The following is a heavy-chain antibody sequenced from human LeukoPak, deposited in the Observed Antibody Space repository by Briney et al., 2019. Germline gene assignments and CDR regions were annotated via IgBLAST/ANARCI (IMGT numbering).Heavy chain of an antibody. Sequence: PGGSLRLSCGASGFTFSSYAMSWVRQAPGKGLEWVSGTSGSGRSTYYADSVKGRFTISRDNSKSTLYLQMKSLRADDTAVYYCAKDPSFDFWSGYYFDQWGQGTLVTVSS. CDR2: TSGSGRST. CDR3: AKDPSFDFWSGYYFDQ. V-gene: IGHV3-23*01. J-gene: IGHJ4*02. CDR1: GFTFSSYA. D-gene: IGHD3-3*01.